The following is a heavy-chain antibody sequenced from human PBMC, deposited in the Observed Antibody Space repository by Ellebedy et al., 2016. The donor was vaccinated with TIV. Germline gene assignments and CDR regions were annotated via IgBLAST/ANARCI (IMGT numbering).Heavy chain of an antibody. Sequence: GESLKISCVASGFTFDSYAMHWVRQAPGKGLEWVAVIWHDGSDMFYAHSVKGRFTISRDNFRNMMYLQMNNLRGDDTAVYYCVKEAIVGGTGITNWIESWGQGTLVTVSS. CDR2: IWHDGSDM. D-gene: IGHD2/OR15-2a*01. CDR3: VKEAIVGGTGITNWIES. J-gene: IGHJ5*01. V-gene: IGHV3-33*06. CDR1: GFTFDSYA.